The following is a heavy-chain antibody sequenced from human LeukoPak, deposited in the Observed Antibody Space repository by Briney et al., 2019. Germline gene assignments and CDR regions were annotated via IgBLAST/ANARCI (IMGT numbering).Heavy chain of an antibody. CDR1: GYTFTGYY. CDR2: INPNSGGT. J-gene: IGHJ4*02. Sequence: GASVKVSCKASGYTFTGYYMHWVRQAPGQGLEWMGWINPNSGGTNYAQKFQGRVTMTRDTSISTAYMELRRLRSDDTAVYYCARGGRSVPGITMVRGPDYWGQGTLVTVSS. CDR3: ARGGRSVPGITMVRGPDY. D-gene: IGHD3-10*01. V-gene: IGHV1-2*02.